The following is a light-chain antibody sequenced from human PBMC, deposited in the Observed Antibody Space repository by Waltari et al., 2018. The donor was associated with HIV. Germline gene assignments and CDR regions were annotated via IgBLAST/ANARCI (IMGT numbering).Light chain of an antibody. J-gene: IGLJ2*01. V-gene: IGLV2-14*01. CDR3: ASYTSSSTLVL. CDR1: SGEVGGYNY. Sequence: QSALTQPASVSGSLGQSITISCTGTSGEVGGYNYVSWYQYYPGQAPRLMFYVVTNSPPRVSNPFSCSKSGNTASLTISRLQAADESDYYCASYTSSSTLVLVGGGTKLTVL. CDR2: VVT.